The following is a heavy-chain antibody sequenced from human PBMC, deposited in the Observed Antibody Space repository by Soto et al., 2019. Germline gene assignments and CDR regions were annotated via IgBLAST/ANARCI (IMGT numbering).Heavy chain of an antibody. V-gene: IGHV4-30-4*01. Sequence: PSENLSLTYTVSGGSITSDDYYWSWIRQPPGKGLEWIGYIYYSGRTHYNPSLESRLTISVDTSKNQFSLKLTSVTAADTAMYYCVIDYNRGDCTVPCGQGPLVT. CDR3: VIDYNRGDCTVP. J-gene: IGHJ5*02. D-gene: IGHD3-10*01. CDR2: IYYSGRT. CDR1: GGSITSDDYY.